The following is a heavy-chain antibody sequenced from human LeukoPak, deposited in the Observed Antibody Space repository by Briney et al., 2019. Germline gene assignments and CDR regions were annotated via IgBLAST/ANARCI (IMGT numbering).Heavy chain of an antibody. CDR1: GGSISSSSYY. Sequence: PSETLSLTCTVSGGSISSSSYYCGWIRQPPGKGLEWIGRIYYIGTTYYNPSLKSRVTISVDTSKSQFYLKLSSVTAADTAVYYCARMLPAGITMIVVVITGRFDPWGQGTLVTVSS. CDR3: ARMLPAGITMIVVVITGRFDP. D-gene: IGHD3-22*01. V-gene: IGHV4-39*01. CDR2: IYYIGTT. J-gene: IGHJ5*02.